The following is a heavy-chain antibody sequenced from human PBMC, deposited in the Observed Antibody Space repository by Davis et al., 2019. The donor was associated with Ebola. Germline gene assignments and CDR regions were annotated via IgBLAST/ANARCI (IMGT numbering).Heavy chain of an antibody. CDR3: ARFLEWKADY. Sequence: GESLKISCTGSGYRFASYWVAWVRQTPGKGLEWMGIIFPHDSNMRYSPSFQGQVAISADKSITTAYLQWSSLKASDTAMYYCARFLEWKADYWGQGTLVTVSS. V-gene: IGHV5-51*01. CDR1: GYRFASYW. CDR2: IFPHDSNM. D-gene: IGHD3-3*01. J-gene: IGHJ4*02.